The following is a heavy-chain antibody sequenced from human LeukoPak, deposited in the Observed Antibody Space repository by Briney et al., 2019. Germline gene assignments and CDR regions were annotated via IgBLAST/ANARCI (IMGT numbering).Heavy chain of an antibody. CDR3: ARDSDIAVAGTTGDY. D-gene: IGHD6-19*01. V-gene: IGHV1-46*01. J-gene: IGHJ4*02. CDR2: INPSGGST. CDR1: GYTFTSYY. Sequence: ASVKVSCKASGYTFTSYYMHWVRQAPGQGLEWMGIINPSGGSTSYAQKFQGRVTMTRDTSTSTVCMELSSLRSEDTAVYYCARDSDIAVAGTTGDYWGQGTLVTVSS.